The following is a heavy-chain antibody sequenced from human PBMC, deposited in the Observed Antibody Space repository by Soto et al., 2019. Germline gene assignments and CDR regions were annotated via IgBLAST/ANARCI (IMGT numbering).Heavy chain of an antibody. Sequence: GGSLRLSCAASGFTFSSYAMHWVRQAPGKGLEWVAVISYDGSNKYYADSVKGRFTISRDNSKNTLYLQMNSLRAEDTAVYYCARGLLWFGDGVMAYFDYWGQGTLVTVSS. CDR2: ISYDGSNK. D-gene: IGHD3-10*01. CDR3: ARGLLWFGDGVMAYFDY. J-gene: IGHJ4*02. V-gene: IGHV3-30-3*01. CDR1: GFTFSSYA.